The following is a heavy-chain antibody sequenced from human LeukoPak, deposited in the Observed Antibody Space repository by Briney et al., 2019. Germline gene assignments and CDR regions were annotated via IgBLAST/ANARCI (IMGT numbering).Heavy chain of an antibody. CDR3: ATGYCSGGSCYVGDY. J-gene: IGHJ4*02. V-gene: IGHV3-23*01. Sequence: GGSLRLSCAASGFTFSSYAMSWVRQAPGKGLERVSAISGSGGSTYYADSVKGRFTISRDNSKNTLYLQMNSLRAEDTAVYYCATGYCSGGSCYVGDYWGQGTLVTVSS. CDR1: GFTFSSYA. D-gene: IGHD2-15*01. CDR2: ISGSGGST.